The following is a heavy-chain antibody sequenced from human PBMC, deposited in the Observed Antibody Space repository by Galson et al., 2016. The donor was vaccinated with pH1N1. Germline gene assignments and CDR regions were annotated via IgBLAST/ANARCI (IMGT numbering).Heavy chain of an antibody. CDR2: KKQDGSEK. CDR1: GFTFSNYW. J-gene: IGHJ6*02. V-gene: IGHV3-7*01. CDR3: TRDLGGEDYYNGMDV. D-gene: IGHD3-10*01. Sequence: SLRLSCAASGFTFSNYWMTWVRQAPGKGLEWVANKKQDGSEKYYVDSVKGRFTISRDNAKNSLYLRMNSLRAEDTAVYYCTRDLGGEDYYNGMDVWGQGTTVTVSS.